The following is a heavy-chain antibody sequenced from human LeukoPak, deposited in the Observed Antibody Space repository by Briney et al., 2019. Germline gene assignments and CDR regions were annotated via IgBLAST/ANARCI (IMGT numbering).Heavy chain of an antibody. D-gene: IGHD5/OR15-5a*01. V-gene: IGHV6-1*01. CDR3: ARGVSHSGMDV. CDR2: TFYRSKWYP. J-gene: IGHJ6*02. CDR1: GDSISGDTAA. Sequence: SQTLSLTCAISGDSISGDTAAWNWFKQSPSRGLEWLGRTFYRSKWYPEYAASVKSRITINPDASKNQFSLQLNSVTPEDTAVYYCARGVSHSGMDVWGQGTTVTVSS.